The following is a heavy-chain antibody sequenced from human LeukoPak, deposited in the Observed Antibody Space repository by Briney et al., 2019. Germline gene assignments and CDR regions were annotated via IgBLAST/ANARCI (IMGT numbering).Heavy chain of an antibody. CDR3: AREQLDSSSWYGWGGGFDY. J-gene: IGHJ4*02. CDR1: GGSISSYY. Sequence: SETLSLTCTVSGGSISSYYWSWIRQPAGTALEWIGRIYTSGAITYNPSLKSRVTMSVDTSKNQFSLKLSSVTAADTAVYYCAREQLDSSSWYGWGGGFDYWGQGTLVTVSS. D-gene: IGHD6-13*01. V-gene: IGHV4-4*07. CDR2: IYTSGAI.